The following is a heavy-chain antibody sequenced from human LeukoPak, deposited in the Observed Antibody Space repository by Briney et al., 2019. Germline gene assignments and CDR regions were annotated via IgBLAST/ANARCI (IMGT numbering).Heavy chain of an antibody. D-gene: IGHD3-3*01. CDR1: GFTFSNYE. CDR2: ISSSGSTI. J-gene: IGHJ4*02. CDR3: ARGAPFGVVIGGYFDY. Sequence: GGSLRLSCAASGFTFSNYEMNWVRQAPGKGLEWVSYISSSGSTIYYADSVKGRFTISRDNAKNSLYLQMNSLRAEDTAVYYCARGAPFGVVIGGYFDYWGQGTLVTVSS. V-gene: IGHV3-48*03.